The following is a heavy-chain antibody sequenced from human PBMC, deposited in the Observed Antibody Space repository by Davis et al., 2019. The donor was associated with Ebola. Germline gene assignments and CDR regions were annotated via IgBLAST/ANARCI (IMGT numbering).Heavy chain of an antibody. D-gene: IGHD6-19*01. Sequence: MPGGSLRLSCTASGGSISSYYWSWIRQPPGKGLEWIGYVYYSGSTNYNPSLKSRVTTSVDTSKNQFSLKLSSVTAADTAVYYCARARAVAGRGAVGYWGQGTLVTVSS. V-gene: IGHV4-59*12. CDR1: GGSISSYY. CDR3: ARARAVAGRGAVGY. J-gene: IGHJ4*02. CDR2: VYYSGST.